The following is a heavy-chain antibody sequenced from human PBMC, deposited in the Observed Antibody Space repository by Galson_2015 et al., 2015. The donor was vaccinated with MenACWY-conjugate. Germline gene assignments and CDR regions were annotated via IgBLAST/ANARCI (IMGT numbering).Heavy chain of an antibody. CDR3: ARGKYQLLKTRSYYCRLDV. D-gene: IGHD2-2*01. J-gene: IGHJ6*02. Sequence: SVKVSCKASGDTFSSFAISWVRQAPGQGLEWLGGIIPVFDKKDYAQKFQGRVTITADESTGTGHMEMSSLRSEDTAVYYCARGKYQLLKTRSYYCRLDVWDQGTMVIVSS. V-gene: IGHV1-69*13. CDR1: GDTFSSFA. CDR2: IIPVFDKK.